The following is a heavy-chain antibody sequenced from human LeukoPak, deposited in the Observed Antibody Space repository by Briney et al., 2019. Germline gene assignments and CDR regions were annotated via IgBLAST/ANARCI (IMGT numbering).Heavy chain of an antibody. Sequence: SETLSLTCTVSGGSISNYYWSWIRQPPGKGLEWIGYIYSSGSTNCNPSLKSRVTISVDTSKNQFSLKLSSVTAADTAVYYCARDRYYGMDVWGQGTTVTVSS. CDR1: GGSISNYY. CDR2: IYSSGST. J-gene: IGHJ6*02. V-gene: IGHV4-59*01. CDR3: ARDRYYGMDV.